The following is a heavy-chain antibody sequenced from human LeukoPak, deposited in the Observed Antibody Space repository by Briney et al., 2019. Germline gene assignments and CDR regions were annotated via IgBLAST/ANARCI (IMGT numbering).Heavy chain of an antibody. CDR3: ARESRDRGWYFDL. CDR1: GGTISSYY. CDR2: IYYSGST. Sequence: SETLSLTCTVSGGTISSYYWSWIRQPPGKGLEWIGYIYYSGSTNYNPSLKSRVTISVDTSKNQFSLKLSSVTAADTAVYYCARESRDRGWYFDLWGRGTLVTVSS. J-gene: IGHJ2*01. V-gene: IGHV4-59*01.